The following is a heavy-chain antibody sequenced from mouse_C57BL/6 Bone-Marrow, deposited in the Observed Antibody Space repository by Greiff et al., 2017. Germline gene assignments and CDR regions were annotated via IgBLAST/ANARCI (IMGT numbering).Heavy chain of an antibody. Sequence: VQRVESGAELMKPGASVKLSCKATGYTFTGYWIEWVKQRPGHGLEWIGEILPGSGSTNYNEKFKGKATFTADTSSNTAYMQLSSLTTEDSAIYYCARDLITTVVAPFAYWGQGTLVTVSA. CDR3: ARDLITTVVAPFAY. CDR1: GYTFTGYW. V-gene: IGHV1-9*01. D-gene: IGHD1-1*01. J-gene: IGHJ3*01. CDR2: ILPGSGST.